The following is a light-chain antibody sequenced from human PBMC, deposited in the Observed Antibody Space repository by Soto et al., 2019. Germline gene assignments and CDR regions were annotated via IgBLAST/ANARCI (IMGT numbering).Light chain of an antibody. Sequence: EIVMTQSPATLSVSPGERVTLSCRASEGVGLKLAWYQLKPDLPPMLLFYDASTRAARLPATFSGSGAGTEFTLSISSLQSEDFATYYCQHYSDSPTFGQGTKVEIK. CDR1: EGVGLK. CDR3: QHYSDSPT. V-gene: IGKV3-15*01. J-gene: IGKJ1*01. CDR2: DAS.